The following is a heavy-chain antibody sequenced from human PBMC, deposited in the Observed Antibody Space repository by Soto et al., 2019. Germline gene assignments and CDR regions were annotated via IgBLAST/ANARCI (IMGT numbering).Heavy chain of an antibody. CDR3: ARGKGRYYYDSSGYYHLDY. CDR1: GGSFSGYY. CDR2: INHSGST. J-gene: IGHJ4*02. V-gene: IGHV4-34*01. Sequence: QVQLQQWGAGLLKPSETLSLTCAVYGGSFSGYYWSWIRQPPGKGLECIGEINHSGSTNYNPSLKSRVTISVDTSKNQFSLKLSSVTAADTAVYYCARGKGRYYYDSSGYYHLDYWGQGTLVTVSS. D-gene: IGHD3-22*01.